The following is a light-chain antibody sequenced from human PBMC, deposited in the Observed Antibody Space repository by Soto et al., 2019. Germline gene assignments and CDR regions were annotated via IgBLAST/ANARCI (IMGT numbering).Light chain of an antibody. CDR2: DAS. V-gene: IGKV3-15*01. J-gene: IGKJ4*01. CDR3: QHYTNWPLT. Sequence: EIVMTQSPVTLSVSPGERATLSCRASHDVSSRLAWYQQKPDQAPRLLIYDASTRATGLPARFSGSGSGTEFTLTISSPQSEDFAVYYCQHYTNWPLTFGGGTKVEIK. CDR1: HDVSSR.